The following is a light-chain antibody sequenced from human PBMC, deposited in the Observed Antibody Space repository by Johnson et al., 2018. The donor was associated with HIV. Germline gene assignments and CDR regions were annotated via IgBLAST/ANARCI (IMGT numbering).Light chain of an antibody. V-gene: IGLV1-51*01. Sequence: QSVLTQPPSVSAAPGQKVTISCSGSSSNIGNNYVSWYQQLPGTAPKLLIYDNNKRPSGIPDRFSGSKSGTSATLGITGLQTGDEAEYYCGTWDSSLSAGGVFRTGTKVTVL. J-gene: IGLJ1*01. CDR2: DNN. CDR1: SSNIGNNY. CDR3: GTWDSSLSAGGV.